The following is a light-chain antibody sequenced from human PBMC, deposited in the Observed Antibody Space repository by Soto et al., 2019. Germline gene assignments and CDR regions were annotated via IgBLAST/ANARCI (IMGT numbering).Light chain of an antibody. CDR1: SSDVGGYNY. Sequence: QSALTQPASVSGSPGQSITISCTGTSSDVGGYNYVSWYQQPPGKAPKLMIYDVSNRPSGVSFRFSGSKSGNTASLTISGLQAEDEADYYCSSYTSSSTLVFGGGTKVTVL. CDR3: SSYTSSSTLV. J-gene: IGLJ3*02. CDR2: DVS. V-gene: IGLV2-14*01.